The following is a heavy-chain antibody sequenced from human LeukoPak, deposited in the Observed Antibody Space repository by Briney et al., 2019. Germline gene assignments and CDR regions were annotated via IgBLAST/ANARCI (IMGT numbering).Heavy chain of an antibody. CDR2: ISAYNGNT. CDR1: GYTFTSYG. D-gene: IGHD3-10*01. J-gene: IGHJ4*02. Sequence: ASVKVSCKASGYTFTSYGISWVRQAPGQGLEWMGWISAYNGNTNYAQKLQGRVTMTTDTSTSTAYMELRSLRSDDTAVYYCATGAGQWFGEGPGDYWGQGTLVTVSS. V-gene: IGHV1-18*01. CDR3: ATGAGQWFGEGPGDY.